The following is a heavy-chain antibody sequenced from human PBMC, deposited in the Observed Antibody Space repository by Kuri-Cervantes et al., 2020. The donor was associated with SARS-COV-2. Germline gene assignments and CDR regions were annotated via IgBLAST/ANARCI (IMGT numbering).Heavy chain of an antibody. CDR2: IYLGDSDT. D-gene: IGHD5/OR15-5a*01. Sequence: KVSCKGSGYSFTSYWIGGVRQMPGKGLAWMGFIYLGDSDTRYRPSFHGQSTISADKSISTAYLQWSSLKASDTAMYYCARPSTTGAFDIWGQGTMVTVSS. J-gene: IGHJ3*02. CDR1: GYSFTSYW. V-gene: IGHV5-51*01. CDR3: ARPSTTGAFDI.